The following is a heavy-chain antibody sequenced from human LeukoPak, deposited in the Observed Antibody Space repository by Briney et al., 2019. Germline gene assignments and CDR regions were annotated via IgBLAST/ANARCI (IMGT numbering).Heavy chain of an antibody. CDR3: ARDGGIAAAGSFDY. D-gene: IGHD6-13*01. V-gene: IGHV3-20*04. J-gene: IGHJ4*02. CDR2: INWNGGST. Sequence: GGSLRLSCAASGFTFDGYGMGWVRQAPGKGLEWVSGINWNGGSTGYADSVKGRFTISRDNAKNSLYLQMNSLRAEDTALCYCARDGGIAAAGSFDYWGQGTLVTVSS. CDR1: GFTFDGYG.